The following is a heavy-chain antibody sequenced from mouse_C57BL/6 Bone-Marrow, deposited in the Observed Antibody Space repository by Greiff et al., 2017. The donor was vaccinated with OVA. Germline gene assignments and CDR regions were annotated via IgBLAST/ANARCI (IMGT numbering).Heavy chain of an antibody. D-gene: IGHD1-1*01. CDR1: GFSLSTFGMG. Sequence: QVTLKVSGPGILQPSQTLSLTCSFSGFSLSTFGMGVGWIRQPSGKGLEWLAHIWWDDDKYYNPALKRRLTISKDTSKHQLFLKIAIVDTADTSTYYCVQSIYYYGSSHWYFDVWGTGTTVTVSS. CDR3: VQSIYYYGSSHWYFDV. J-gene: IGHJ1*03. V-gene: IGHV8-8*01. CDR2: IWWDDDK.